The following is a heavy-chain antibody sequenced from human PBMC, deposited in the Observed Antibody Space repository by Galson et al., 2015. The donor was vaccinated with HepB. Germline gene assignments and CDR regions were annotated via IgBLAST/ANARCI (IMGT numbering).Heavy chain of an antibody. D-gene: IGHD2-2*01. J-gene: IGHJ5*01. CDR1: GYIFTNYA. CDR3: ARPSGPSSWYDS. V-gene: IGHV1-3*01. CDR2: INVGTGNT. Sequence: SVKVSCKASGYIFTNYAMHWVRQAPGQSLEWMGWINVGTGNTKYSQKFQDRVTITRDKSATTVFMELSRLKSDDTAVYYCARPSGPSSWYDSWGQGTLVIVSS.